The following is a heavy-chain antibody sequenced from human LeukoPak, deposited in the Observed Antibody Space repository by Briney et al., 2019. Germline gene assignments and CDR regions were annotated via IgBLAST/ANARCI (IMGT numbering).Heavy chain of an antibody. Sequence: SQTLSLTCTVSGGSISSGGYYWSWIRQHPGKGLEWIGYIYYSGSTHYNPSLKSRVTISVDTSKNQFSLKLSSVTAADTAVYYCARASAYYYDSSGYSALANDAFDIWGQGTMVTVSS. CDR3: ARASAYYYDSSGYSALANDAFDI. V-gene: IGHV4-31*03. D-gene: IGHD3-22*01. CDR1: GGSISSGGYY. CDR2: IYYSGST. J-gene: IGHJ3*02.